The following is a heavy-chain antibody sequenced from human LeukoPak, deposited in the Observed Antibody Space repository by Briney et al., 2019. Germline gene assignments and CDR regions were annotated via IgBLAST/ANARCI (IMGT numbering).Heavy chain of an antibody. CDR3: ARSGSYSQSRPYYFDY. Sequence: GGSLRLSCAASGFTFSDYAMHWVRQAPGKGLEWVAVISYDGSNKYYADSVKGRFTISRDNAKNSLYLQMNSLRAEDTAVYYCARSGSYSQSRPYYFDYWGQGTLVTVSS. CDR1: GFTFSDYA. V-gene: IGHV3-30-3*01. J-gene: IGHJ4*02. D-gene: IGHD1-26*01. CDR2: ISYDGSNK.